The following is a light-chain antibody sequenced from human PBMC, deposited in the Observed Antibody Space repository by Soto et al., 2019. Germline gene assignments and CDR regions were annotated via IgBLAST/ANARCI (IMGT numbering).Light chain of an antibody. Sequence: QSVLTQPASVSGSPGQSITISCTGTSSDVGGYNYVSWYQQHPGKAPKFLIYEVCNRPSGVSNRFSGSKSGNTASLTISGLQAEDEADYYCSSYTSTNTWVFGGGTKLTVL. J-gene: IGLJ3*02. V-gene: IGLV2-14*01. CDR3: SSYTSTNTWV. CDR1: SSDVGGYNY. CDR2: EVC.